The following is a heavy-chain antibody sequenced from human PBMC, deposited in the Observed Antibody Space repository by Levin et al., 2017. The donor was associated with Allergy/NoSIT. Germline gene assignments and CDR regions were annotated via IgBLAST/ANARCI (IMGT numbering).Heavy chain of an antibody. V-gene: IGHV3-7*01. J-gene: IGHJ5*02. CDR2: IKQDGSEK. CDR3: ARDGYGDNVIGPRYNWLDP. D-gene: IGHD4-17*01. CDR1: GFTFSTYW. Sequence: HTGGSLRLSCAASGFTFSTYWMTWVRQAPGKGLEWVANIKQDGSEKHYVDSVKGRFTISRDNAKNSLYLQMDSLRAEDTAVYYCARDGYGDNVIGPRYNWLDPWGQGTLVSVSS.